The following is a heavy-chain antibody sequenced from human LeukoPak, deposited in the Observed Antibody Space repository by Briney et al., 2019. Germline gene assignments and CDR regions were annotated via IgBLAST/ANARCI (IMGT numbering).Heavy chain of an antibody. CDR1: GYTFTGYY. D-gene: IGHD2-2*01. CDR3: ARDPPRYQLLSSPLPFDY. V-gene: IGHV1-2*02. J-gene: IGHJ4*02. Sequence: GASVKVSCKASGYTFTGYYMHWVRQAPGQGLEWMGWINPNGGSTNYAQKFQGRVTMTRDTSISTAYMELSRLRSDDTAVYYCARDPPRYQLLSSPLPFDYWGQGTLVTVSS. CDR2: INPNGGST.